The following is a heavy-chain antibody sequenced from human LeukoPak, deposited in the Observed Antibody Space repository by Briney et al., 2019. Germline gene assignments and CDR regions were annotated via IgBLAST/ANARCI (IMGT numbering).Heavy chain of an antibody. CDR2: IYYSGST. D-gene: IGHD3-10*01. CDR1: GGSISSSSYY. V-gene: IGHV4-39*07. J-gene: IGHJ4*02. CDR3: ARVPRGAVGPLAFDY. Sequence: SETLSLTCTVSGGSISSSSYYWGWIRQPPGKGLEWIGSIYYSGSTNYNPSLKSRVTISVDTSKNQFSLKLSSVTAADTAVYYCARVPRGAVGPLAFDYWGQGTLVTVSS.